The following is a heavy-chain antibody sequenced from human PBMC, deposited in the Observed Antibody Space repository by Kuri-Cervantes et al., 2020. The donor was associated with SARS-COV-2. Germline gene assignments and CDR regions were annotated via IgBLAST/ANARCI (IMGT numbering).Heavy chain of an antibody. D-gene: IGHD2-2*01. Sequence: GESLKISCAASHFTFSSYAFHWVRQAPGKGLEWVANIKQDGSEKYYVDSVKGRFTISRDNAKNSLYLQMNSLRAEDTAVYYCAGNGPVPAAPYYGMDVWGHGTTVTVSS. J-gene: IGHJ6*02. V-gene: IGHV3-7*01. CDR3: AGNGPVPAAPYYGMDV. CDR2: IKQDGSEK. CDR1: HFTFSSYA.